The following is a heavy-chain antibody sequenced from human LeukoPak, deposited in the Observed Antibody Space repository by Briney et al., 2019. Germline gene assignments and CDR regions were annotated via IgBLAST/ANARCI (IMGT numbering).Heavy chain of an antibody. V-gene: IGHV3-23*01. CDR3: AKGLYYMDV. CDR1: GFTFIYNA. CDR2: ISGGDGST. J-gene: IGHJ6*03. Sequence: GGSLRLSCAASGFTFIYNAMSWVRQAPGKGLEWVSSISGGDGSTYYADSVKGRFTISGDNSKNTLYLQMNSLRAADTAIYYCAKGLYYMDVWGKGTTVTVSS.